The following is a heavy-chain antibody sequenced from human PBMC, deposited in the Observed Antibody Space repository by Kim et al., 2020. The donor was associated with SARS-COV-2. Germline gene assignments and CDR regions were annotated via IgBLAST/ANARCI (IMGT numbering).Heavy chain of an antibody. CDR1: GGSISSGYS. CDR2: ILHSGDT. Sequence: SETLSLTCTVSGGSISSGYSWNWIRQSPIKGLEWIGKILHSGDTYYNPSLKSRVTMSVDRSRNQFSLNLRSVTAAETAVYYCARAAGSWPEYFFDYWGQGILVTVSS. V-gene: IGHV4-30-2*06. D-gene: IGHD1-26*01. CDR3: ARAAGSWPEYFFDY. J-gene: IGHJ4*02.